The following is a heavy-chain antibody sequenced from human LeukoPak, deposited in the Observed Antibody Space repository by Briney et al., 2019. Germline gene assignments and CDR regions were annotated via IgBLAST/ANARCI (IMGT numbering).Heavy chain of an antibody. J-gene: IGHJ5*02. CDR2: IYHSGST. CDR1: GGSISSSNW. CDR3: ARMAHYYGSGSWFDP. Sequence: PSETLSLTCAVSGGSISSSNWWSWVRQPPGKGLEWIGEIYHSGSTNYNPSLKSRVTISVDTSKNQFSLKLSSVTAADTAVYYCARMAHYYGSGSWFDPWGQGTLVTVSS. V-gene: IGHV4-4*02. D-gene: IGHD3-10*01.